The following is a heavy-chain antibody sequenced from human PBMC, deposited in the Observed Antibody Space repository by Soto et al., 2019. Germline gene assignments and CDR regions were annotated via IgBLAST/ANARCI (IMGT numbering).Heavy chain of an antibody. D-gene: IGHD6-6*01. CDR2: TYYRSKWYN. CDR3: AREIIAARTSYNWFDP. V-gene: IGHV6-1*01. Sequence: SQTLSLTCAISGDSVSSNSAAWNWLRQSPSRGLEWLGRTYYRSKWYNDYAVSVKSRITINPDTSKNQFSLQLNSVTPEDTAVYYCAREIIAARTSYNWFDPWGQRTLVTVCS. J-gene: IGHJ5*02. CDR1: GDSVSSNSAA.